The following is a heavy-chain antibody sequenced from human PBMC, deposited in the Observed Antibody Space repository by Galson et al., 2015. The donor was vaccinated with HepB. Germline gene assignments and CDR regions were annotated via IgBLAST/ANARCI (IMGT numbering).Heavy chain of an antibody. CDR2: IWYDGSNK. V-gene: IGHV3-33*01. Sequence: SLRLSCAASGFTFSSYGMHWVRQAPGKGLEWVAAIWYDGSNKYYADSVKGRFTISRDNSKNTLYLQMNSLRAEDTAVYYCARDGESTLGYWGQGTLVTVSS. D-gene: IGHD7-27*01. CDR3: ARDGESTLGY. J-gene: IGHJ4*02. CDR1: GFTFSSYG.